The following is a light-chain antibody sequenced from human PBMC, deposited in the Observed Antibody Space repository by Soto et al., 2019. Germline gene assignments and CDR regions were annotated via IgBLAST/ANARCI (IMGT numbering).Light chain of an antibody. J-gene: IGKJ5*01. V-gene: IGKV3-11*01. CDR1: QSVSSY. CDR2: DAS. Sequence: IGLLQSPSTLPLSPGESAPLSCRASQSVSSYLAWYQQKPGQAPRLLIYDASNRATGIPARFSGSGSGTDFTLTISSLEPEDFAVYYCQQRSNWPSITFGQGARLEIK. CDR3: QQRSNWPSIT.